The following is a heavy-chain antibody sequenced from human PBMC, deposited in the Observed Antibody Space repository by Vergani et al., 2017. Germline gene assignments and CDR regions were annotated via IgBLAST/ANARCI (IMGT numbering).Heavy chain of an antibody. CDR3: ARDNEGYDFWSGYGNY. CDR2: ISYDGSNK. J-gene: IGHJ4*02. CDR1: GFTFSSYA. Sequence: QVQLVESGGGLVKPGGSLRLSCAASGFTFSSYAMHWVRQAPGKGLEWVAVISYDGSNKYYADSVKGRFTISRDNSKNTLYLQMNSLRAEDTAVYYCARDNEGYDFWSGYGNYWGQGTLVTVSS. D-gene: IGHD3-3*01. V-gene: IGHV3-30-3*01.